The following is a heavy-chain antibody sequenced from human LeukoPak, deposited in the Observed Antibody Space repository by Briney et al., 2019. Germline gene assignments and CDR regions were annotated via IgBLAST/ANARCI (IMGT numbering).Heavy chain of an antibody. D-gene: IGHD3-10*01. CDR3: AREGSGSADAFAI. J-gene: IGHJ3*02. V-gene: IGHV4-59*01. CDR1: GGSISSYY. CDR2: IYYSGNT. Sequence: SETLSLTCTVSGGSISSYYWSWIRQPPGKGLEWIGYIYYSGNTNYNPSLKSRVTISVDTSKNQFSLKLSSVTAADTAVYYCAREGSGSADAFAIWGQGPMVTVSS.